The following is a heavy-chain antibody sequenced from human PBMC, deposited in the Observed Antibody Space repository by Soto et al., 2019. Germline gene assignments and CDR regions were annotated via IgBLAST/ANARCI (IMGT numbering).Heavy chain of an antibody. CDR3: ARVLYYGSGSYSPYGMDV. CDR2: VSPPFRTS. V-gene: IGHV1-69*01. Sequence: QVQLVQSWAEVKKPESSVRVSCKTSGVSFNNNGIGWVRQAPGHGLEWMGGVSPPFRTSNYARKFQGRISITADASTGTVNMELSSLTSEDTAQYYCARVLYYGSGSYSPYGMDVWGQGTTVTVSS. CDR1: GVSFNNNG. J-gene: IGHJ6*02. D-gene: IGHD3-10*01.